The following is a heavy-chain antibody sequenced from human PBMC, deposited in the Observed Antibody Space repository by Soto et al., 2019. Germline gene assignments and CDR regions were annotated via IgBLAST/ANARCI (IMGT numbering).Heavy chain of an antibody. Sequence: QVQLVQSGAEVKKPGSSVKVSCKASGGTFSSYAIIWVRQAPGQGLEWMGGIIPIFGTANYAQKFQGRVTITADEATSTAYMELSSLRSEDTAVYYCARLPSYYYGMDVWGQGTTVTVSS. CDR2: IIPIFGTA. CDR1: GGTFSSYA. J-gene: IGHJ6*02. CDR3: ARLPSYYYGMDV. V-gene: IGHV1-69*01.